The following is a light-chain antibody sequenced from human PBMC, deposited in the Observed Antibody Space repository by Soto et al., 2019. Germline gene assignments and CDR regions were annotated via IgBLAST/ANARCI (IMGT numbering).Light chain of an antibody. CDR3: QQYNSYPYT. CDR2: KAS. Sequence: DIQMTQSPSTLSASVGDRVTITCRASQSISTWLAWYQQKPGKAPNLLIYKASSLESGVPSRFSGSGSGTDFTLTISSLQSDDFAPYYCQQYNSYPYTFGQGTKLEIK. V-gene: IGKV1-5*03. J-gene: IGKJ2*01. CDR1: QSISTW.